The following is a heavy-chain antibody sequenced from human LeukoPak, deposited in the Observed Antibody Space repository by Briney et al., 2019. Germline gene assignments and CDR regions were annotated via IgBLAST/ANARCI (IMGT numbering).Heavy chain of an antibody. J-gene: IGHJ2*01. CDR1: GGSISSGGYS. Sequence: SQTLSLTCAVSGGSISSGGYSWSWIRQPPGKGLEWIGYIYHSGSTYYNPSLKSRVTISVDRSKNLFSLKLSSVTAADTAVYYCARGQATFWYFDLWGRGTLVTVSS. V-gene: IGHV4-30-2*01. D-gene: IGHD5-12*01. CDR3: ARGQATFWYFDL. CDR2: IYHSGST.